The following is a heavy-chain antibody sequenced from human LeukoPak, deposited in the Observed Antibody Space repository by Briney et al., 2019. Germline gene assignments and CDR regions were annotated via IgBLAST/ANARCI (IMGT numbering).Heavy chain of an antibody. D-gene: IGHD6-13*01. J-gene: IGHJ6*03. CDR2: ISGSGGST. V-gene: IGHV3-23*01. CDR3: AKGPPDPTYSSSLIYYYYMDV. Sequence: GGSLRLSCAASGFTFSNYWMHWVRHDPGKGLVWVSAISGSGGSTYYADSVKGRFTISRDNSKNTLYLQMNSLRAEDTAVYYCAKGPPDPTYSSSLIYYYYMDVWGKGTTVTISS. CDR1: GFTFSNYW.